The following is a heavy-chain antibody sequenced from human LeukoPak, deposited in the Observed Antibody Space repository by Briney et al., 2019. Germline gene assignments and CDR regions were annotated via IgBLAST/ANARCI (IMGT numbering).Heavy chain of an antibody. CDR3: AKVNYYGSGPMDV. V-gene: IGHV3-23*01. CDR1: GFTVSSNY. Sequence: PGGSLRLSCAASGFTVSSNYMSWVRQAPGKGLEWVSAISGSGGSTYYADSVKGRFTISRDNSKNTLYLQMNSLRAEDTAVYYCAKVNYYGSGPMDVWGQGTTVTVSS. D-gene: IGHD3-10*01. J-gene: IGHJ6*02. CDR2: ISGSGGST.